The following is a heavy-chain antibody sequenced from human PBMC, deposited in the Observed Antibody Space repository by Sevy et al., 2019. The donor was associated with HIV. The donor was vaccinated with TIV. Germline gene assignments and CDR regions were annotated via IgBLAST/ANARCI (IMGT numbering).Heavy chain of an antibody. CDR1: GFTFRSYS. V-gene: IGHV3-21*01. D-gene: IGHD1-20*01. Sequence: GSLRLSCAASGFTFRSYSMNWVRQAPGRGLEWVSSITSSSSFIFDADSVKGRFTISRDNAKNSLFLQMNSLRAEATAVYYCARPTSGLSEYEPLDNARFYGMDVWGQGTTVTVSS. J-gene: IGHJ6*02. CDR3: ARPTSGLSEYEPLDNARFYGMDV. CDR2: ITSSSSFI.